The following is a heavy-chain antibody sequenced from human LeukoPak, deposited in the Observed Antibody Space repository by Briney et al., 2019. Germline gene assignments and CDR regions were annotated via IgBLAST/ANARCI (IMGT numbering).Heavy chain of an antibody. CDR1: GYTFTGYY. CDR2: INPNSGGT. J-gene: IGHJ4*02. D-gene: IGHD4-11*01. V-gene: IGHV1-2*02. CDR3: ATPGGLDSNYVFDY. Sequence: ASVKVSCKASGYTFTGYYMHWVRQAPGQGLEWLVWINPNSGGTNYAQKFQGRVTMTRDTSISTAYMEVSRLRSDDTAVYYCATPGGLDSNYVFDYWGQGTLVTVSS.